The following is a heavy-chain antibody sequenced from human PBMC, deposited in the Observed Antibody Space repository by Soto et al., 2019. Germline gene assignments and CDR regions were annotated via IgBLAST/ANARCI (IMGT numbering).Heavy chain of an antibody. Sequence: ASVKVSCKVSGYTLTELSMHWVRQAPGKGLEWMGGFDPEDGETIYAQKFQGRVTMTEDTSTDTAYMELSSLRSEDTAVYYCATRTQGYSSSWYKVPPIYYFGYWGQGTLVTVSS. J-gene: IGHJ4*02. CDR1: GYTLTELS. CDR2: FDPEDGET. CDR3: ATRTQGYSSSWYKVPPIYYFGY. D-gene: IGHD6-13*01. V-gene: IGHV1-24*01.